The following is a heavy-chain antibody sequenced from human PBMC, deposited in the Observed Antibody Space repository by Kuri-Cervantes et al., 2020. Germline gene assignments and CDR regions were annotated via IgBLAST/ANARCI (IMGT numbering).Heavy chain of an antibody. J-gene: IGHJ4*02. Sequence: GESLKISCAASGFSLSDYGIHWVRQGIGQGLEWLTGINNEGNNFHPGSVKGRFTISRDNSMNTLYLQMNSLRAEDTALYYCARSFGYDFWSGPTFFDYWGQGTRVTVSS. D-gene: IGHD3-3*01. CDR1: GFSLSDYG. CDR2: INNEGNN. V-gene: IGHV3-NL1*01. CDR3: ARSFGYDFWSGPTFFDY.